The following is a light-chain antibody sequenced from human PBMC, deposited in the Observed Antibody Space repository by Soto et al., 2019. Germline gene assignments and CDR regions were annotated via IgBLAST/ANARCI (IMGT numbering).Light chain of an antibody. CDR3: QKYKNAPRT. J-gene: IGKJ1*01. CDR1: QGISKF. Sequence: DIQMTQSPSSLSASVGDRVTITCRASQGISKFLAWYQQKPGKVPRLLIYVTSTLESGVPSRFSGSGTGTDFTLTISSLQPEDVAVYYCQKYKNAPRTFGEGTKVESK. V-gene: IGKV1-27*01. CDR2: VTS.